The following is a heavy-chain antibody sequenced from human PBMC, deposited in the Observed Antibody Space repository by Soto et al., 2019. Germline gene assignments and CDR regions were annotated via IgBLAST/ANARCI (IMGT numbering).Heavy chain of an antibody. CDR1: GGTFSNYA. Sequence: EASVKVSCKASGGTFSNYAITWVRQAPGQGLEWLGRIIPIFGTRDYAQKFQGRVTISADGSTTTAYMELNSLRAEDTAVYYCAREYCSSTSCLNWFDPWGQGTLVTVSS. J-gene: IGHJ5*02. V-gene: IGHV1-69*13. D-gene: IGHD2-2*01. CDR3: AREYCSSTSCLNWFDP. CDR2: IIPIFGTR.